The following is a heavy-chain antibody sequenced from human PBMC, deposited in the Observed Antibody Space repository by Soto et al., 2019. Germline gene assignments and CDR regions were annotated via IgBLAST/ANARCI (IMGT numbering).Heavy chain of an antibody. J-gene: IGHJ6*03. D-gene: IGHD5-18*01. Sequence: QVQLVQSGAEVKKPGASVKVSCKASGYTFTSYGISWVRQAPGQGLEWMGWISAYNGNTNYAQKLQGRVTMTTDTSTSTAYMELRSLRSDDTAVYYCAREYSYGYRPGYYYYYMDVWGKGTMVTVSS. CDR1: GYTFTSYG. CDR2: ISAYNGNT. CDR3: AREYSYGYRPGYYYYYMDV. V-gene: IGHV1-18*01.